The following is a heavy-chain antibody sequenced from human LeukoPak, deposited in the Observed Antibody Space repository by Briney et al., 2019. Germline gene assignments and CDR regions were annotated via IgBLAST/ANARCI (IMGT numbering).Heavy chain of an antibody. J-gene: IGHJ4*02. CDR3: ARGLNYYDNSGYYVY. Sequence: PGGSLRLSCAASGFTFSSYWMSWVRQAPGKGLEWVSIIYSGGSTHYADSVNGRFTISRDNSKNTLYLQMNSLRAEDTAVYYCARGLNYYDNSGYYVYWGQGTLVSVSS. CDR1: GFTFSSYW. D-gene: IGHD3-22*01. CDR2: IYSGGST. V-gene: IGHV3-66*01.